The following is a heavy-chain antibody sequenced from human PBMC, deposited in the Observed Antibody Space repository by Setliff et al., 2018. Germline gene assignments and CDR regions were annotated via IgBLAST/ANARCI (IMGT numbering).Heavy chain of an antibody. CDR2: TWYDGINK. Sequence: GGSLRLSCGASGFIFNTYGMHWVRQAPGKGLEWVAFTWYDGINKYYADSVKGRFTISRDNAKNTLYLEMNNLRAEDSAVYYCARRGTTAFDFWGLGTLVTVSS. V-gene: IGHV3-33*01. CDR1: GFIFNTYG. CDR3: ARRGTTAFDF. D-gene: IGHD4-4*01. J-gene: IGHJ4*02.